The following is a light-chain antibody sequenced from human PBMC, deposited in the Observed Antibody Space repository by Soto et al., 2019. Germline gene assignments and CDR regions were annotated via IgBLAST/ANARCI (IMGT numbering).Light chain of an antibody. V-gene: IGKV1-39*01. Sequence: DIQMTQSPSSLSASVGDRVTITCRDGQTVTDYLHWYQHKPGKAPKLLIYSASTLQSGVPSRFSGSGSGTAFTLTITSLQPADFGTDDGHHNYSTPQNFGQGTRVEIK. CDR3: HHNYSTPQN. CDR2: SAS. CDR1: QTVTDY. J-gene: IGKJ1*01.